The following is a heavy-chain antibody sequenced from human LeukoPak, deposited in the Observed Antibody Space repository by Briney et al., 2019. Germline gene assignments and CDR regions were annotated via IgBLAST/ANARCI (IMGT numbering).Heavy chain of an antibody. Sequence: GGSLRLSCAVSGFSFSTYGMHWVRQAPGKGLEWVSYISSSGSTIYYADSVKGRFTISRDNAKNSLYLQMNSLRAEDTAVYYCARDGGDYGDWFDPWGQGTLVTVSS. V-gene: IGHV3-48*04. CDR1: GFSFSTYG. D-gene: IGHD4-17*01. CDR2: ISSSGSTI. J-gene: IGHJ5*02. CDR3: ARDGGDYGDWFDP.